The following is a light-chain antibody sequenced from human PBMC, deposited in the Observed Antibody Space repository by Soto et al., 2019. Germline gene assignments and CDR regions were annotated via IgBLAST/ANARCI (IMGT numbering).Light chain of an antibody. CDR2: GAS. V-gene: IGKV1-33*01. Sequence: DLQMTQSPSSLSASVGDRVTITCQASRDIYNYLNWYQQKPGKAPKLLIYGASNLQTGVPSRFTGSGSGTDFTFTISSLQSEDIATYYCQQYETLPPTFGGGTKVEIK. CDR3: QQYETLPPT. J-gene: IGKJ4*01. CDR1: RDIYNY.